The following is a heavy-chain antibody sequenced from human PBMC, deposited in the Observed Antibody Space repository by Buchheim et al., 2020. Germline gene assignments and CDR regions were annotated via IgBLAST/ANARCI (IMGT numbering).Heavy chain of an antibody. J-gene: IGHJ3*02. CDR2: IHYSGST. Sequence: QVQLQESGPGLLKPSETLSLTCTVSGGSITSDYWSWIRQPPGKGLDWIGYIHYSGSTNHNPALRRRVTMSVDTSKNQFSLNLSSVTAADTAVYFCARGSYVRAFDIWGPGT. CDR1: GGSITSDY. CDR3: ARGSYVRAFDI. V-gene: IGHV4-59*13. D-gene: IGHD3-16*01.